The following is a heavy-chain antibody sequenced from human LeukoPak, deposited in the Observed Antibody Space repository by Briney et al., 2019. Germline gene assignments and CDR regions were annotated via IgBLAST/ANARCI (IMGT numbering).Heavy chain of an antibody. CDR2: IYYSGSS. D-gene: IGHD3-16*01. CDR3: ARLPAITTYYYYYMDV. V-gene: IGHV4-39*01. J-gene: IGHJ6*03. CDR1: GGSISSSTHY. Sequence: SETLSLTCTVSGGSISSSTHYWGWIRQALGKRLECIGTIYYSGSSYYNPSLKSRVTMSVDTSKNQFSLRLSSVTAADTAVYYCARLPAITTYYYYYMDVWGKGTMVTVSS.